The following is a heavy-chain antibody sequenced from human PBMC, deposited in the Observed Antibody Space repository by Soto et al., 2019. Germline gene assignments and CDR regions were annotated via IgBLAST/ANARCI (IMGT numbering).Heavy chain of an antibody. CDR3: ARELATVTTKPRYFDY. CDR2: IYYSGST. CDR1: GGSISSGGYY. Sequence: QVQLQESGPGLVKPSQTLSLTCTVSGGSISSGGYYWSWIRQHPGKGLEWIGYIYYSGSTYYNPSLKNRVTISVDTSKNQFSLKLSSVTAADTAVYYCARELATVTTKPRYFDYWGQGTLVTVSS. J-gene: IGHJ4*02. V-gene: IGHV4-31*03. D-gene: IGHD4-4*01.